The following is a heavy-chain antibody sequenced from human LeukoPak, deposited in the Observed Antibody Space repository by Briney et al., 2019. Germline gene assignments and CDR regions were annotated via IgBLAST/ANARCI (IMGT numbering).Heavy chain of an antibody. CDR2: IYYSGNT. CDR1: GGSISSSDYY. D-gene: IGHD6-19*01. V-gene: IGHV4-39*01. CDR3: ARVPGIALAGIDY. J-gene: IGHJ4*02. Sequence: SETLSLTCTVSGGSISSSDYYWGWIRQPPGKGLEWIGSIYYSGNTYYNSSLKSRVTISVDTSKNRFSLRLSSVTAADTAVYYCARVPGIALAGIDYWGQGTLVTVSS.